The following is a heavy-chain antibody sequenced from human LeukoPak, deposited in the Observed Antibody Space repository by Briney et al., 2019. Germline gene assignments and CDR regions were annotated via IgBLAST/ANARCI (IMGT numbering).Heavy chain of an antibody. CDR3: AKRRDILTGPGYMDV. Sequence: PGGSLRLSCAASGFTFSNYSMNWVRQAPGKGLEWVSSISSDSTYIYYADSVKGRFTISRDNAKDSLYLQMNSLRAEDTAVYYCAKRRDILTGPGYMDVWGKGTTVTVSS. J-gene: IGHJ6*03. CDR2: ISSDSTYI. CDR1: GFTFSNYS. D-gene: IGHD3-9*01. V-gene: IGHV3-21*01.